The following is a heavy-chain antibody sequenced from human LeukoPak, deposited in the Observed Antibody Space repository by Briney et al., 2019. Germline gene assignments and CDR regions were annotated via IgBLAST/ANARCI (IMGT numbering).Heavy chain of an antibody. D-gene: IGHD6-13*01. CDR1: GYTYTSYG. V-gene: IGHV1-18*01. Sequence: ASVKVYCKASGYTYTSYGISWVLQAPGQGLEWMVWISAYNGNTHYAQKLQGRDTMSTDTSPSTAYMELRSLRSDATAVYYCAREKDSSSWYSPYYYYYMDVWGKGTTVTVSS. J-gene: IGHJ6*03. CDR2: ISAYNGNT. CDR3: AREKDSSSWYSPYYYYYMDV.